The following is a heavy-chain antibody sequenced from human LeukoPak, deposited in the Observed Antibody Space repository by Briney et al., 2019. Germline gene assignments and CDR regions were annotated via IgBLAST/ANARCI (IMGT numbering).Heavy chain of an antibody. D-gene: IGHD3-16*01. V-gene: IGHV1-2*02. CDR3: ATQRGSYLWGSDFDY. Sequence: ASVKVSFTASGYTFTGYYMHWVRQAPGQGLEWMGWINPNSGDTKYARKFQGRVTMTKDTSISTAYMELSRLTSDDTAVYYCATQRGSYLWGSDFDYWGQPTMVSVSS. CDR1: GYTFTGYY. J-gene: IGHJ4*02. CDR2: INPNSGDT.